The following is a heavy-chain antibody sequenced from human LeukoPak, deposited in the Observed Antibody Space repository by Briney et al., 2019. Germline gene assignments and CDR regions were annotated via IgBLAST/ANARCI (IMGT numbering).Heavy chain of an antibody. CDR3: ARHPRRMVTGVDY. CDR2: IFYSGST. D-gene: IGHD2-8*01. J-gene: IGHJ4*02. CDR1: GGSISTSNYY. Sequence: SETLSLTCTVSGGSISTSNYYWGWIRQPPGKGLEWIGNIFYSGSTYYGPSLKSRVTISVDTSKNQFSLKLSSVTAADTAVYYCARHPRRMVTGVDYWGQGTLVTVSS. V-gene: IGHV4-39*07.